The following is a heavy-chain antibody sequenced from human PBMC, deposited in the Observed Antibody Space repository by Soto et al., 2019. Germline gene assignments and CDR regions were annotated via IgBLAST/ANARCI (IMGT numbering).Heavy chain of an antibody. J-gene: IGHJ4*02. CDR3: APGSVVLTGTNAPLAH. CDR2: ILPVLGNT. V-gene: IGHV1-69*16. D-gene: IGHD3-10*01. CDR1: GGTFGRYT. Sequence: QVQLVQSGPQVKKPGSSVKVSCTASGGTFGRYTISWVRQAPGQGLEWMGGILPVLGNTNVAQRFQDRLTFTADESTSTAHLELSSLRPEDTAVYYCAPGSVVLTGTNAPLAHWGQGILVTVSS.